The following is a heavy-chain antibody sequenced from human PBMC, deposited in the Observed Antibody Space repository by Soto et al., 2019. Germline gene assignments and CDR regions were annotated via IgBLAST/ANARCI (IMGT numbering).Heavy chain of an antibody. Sequence: QVQLVQSGAEEKKPGASLKVSCKASGYTFTSYAMHWVLHAPGQRLEWMGWINAVNGNTKYSLTFQGRVTITRDTSESSDSLELRSLRCEDTAVYYCAREGYDSSCYYGWGYWYFDLWGRGTLVTVSS. CDR3: AREGYDSSCYYGWGYWYFDL. J-gene: IGHJ2*01. CDR2: INAVNGNT. D-gene: IGHD3-22*01. V-gene: IGHV1-3*05. CDR1: GYTFTSYA.